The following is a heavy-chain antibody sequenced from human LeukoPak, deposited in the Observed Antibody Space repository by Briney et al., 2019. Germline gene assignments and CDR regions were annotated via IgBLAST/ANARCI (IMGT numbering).Heavy chain of an antibody. V-gene: IGHV3-30-3*01. CDR1: GFTFSSYA. J-gene: IGHJ5*02. CDR2: ISYDGSNK. CDR3: AKDQGKNYYDSSGLNWFDP. Sequence: GGSLRLSCAASGFTFSSYAMHWVRQAPGKGLEWVAVISYDGSNKYYADSVKGRFTISRDNSKNTLYLQMNSLRAEDTAVYYCAKDQGKNYYDSSGLNWFDPWGQGTLVTVSS. D-gene: IGHD3-22*01.